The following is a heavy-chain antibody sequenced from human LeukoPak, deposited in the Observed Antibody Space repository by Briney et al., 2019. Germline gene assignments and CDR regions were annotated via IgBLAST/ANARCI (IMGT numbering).Heavy chain of an antibody. CDR1: GYRFTNYW. J-gene: IGHJ4*02. Sequence: GESLKISCKASGYRFTNYWIAWVRQMPGKGLELMGSIYPGDSDIRYSPSFQGQVTISADKSFTTAYLQWHSLKSSDTAIYYCARQGVYYSDSSAFYHWGQGTRVTVSS. D-gene: IGHD3-22*01. CDR3: ARQGVYYSDSSAFYH. CDR2: IYPGDSDI. V-gene: IGHV5-51*01.